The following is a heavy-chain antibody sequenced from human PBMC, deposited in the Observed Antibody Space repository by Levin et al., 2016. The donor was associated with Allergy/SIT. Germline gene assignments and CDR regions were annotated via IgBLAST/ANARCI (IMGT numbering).Heavy chain of an antibody. CDR2: ISGSGGST. V-gene: IGHV3-23*01. D-gene: IGHD5-24*01. Sequence: GESLKISCAASGFTFSSYAMSWVRQAPGKGLEWVSAISGSGGSTYYADSVKGRFTISRDNSKNTLYLQMNSLRAEDTAVYYCAKDRYRWLQLVHFDYWGQGTLVTVSS. CDR3: AKDRYRWLQLVHFDY. J-gene: IGHJ4*02. CDR1: GFTFSSYA.